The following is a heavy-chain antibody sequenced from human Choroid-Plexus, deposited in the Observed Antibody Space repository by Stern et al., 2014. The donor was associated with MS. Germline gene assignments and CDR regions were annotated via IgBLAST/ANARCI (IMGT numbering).Heavy chain of an antibody. CDR3: AKDRQWSTYFFDY. J-gene: IGHJ4*02. V-gene: IGHV3-30*18. D-gene: IGHD2-15*01. CDR1: GFTFSNFV. CDR2: ISYDGSDK. Sequence: MQLVESGGGVAQPGRPLILSCAASGFTFSNFVMHWVRQAPGKGLEWVALISYDGSDKYYAESVKGRFTIFRDNSKNTLYMHMNSLRAEDTAVYYCAKDRQWSTYFFDYWGQGSLVTVSS.